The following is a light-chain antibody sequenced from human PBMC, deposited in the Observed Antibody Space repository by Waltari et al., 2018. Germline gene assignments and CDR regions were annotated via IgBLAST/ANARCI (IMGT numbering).Light chain of an antibody. Sequence: EIVLTQSPGTLSLSPGERATLSCRASQTVRTTYLAWYQQKPGQANPLLIYGASSRATGIPDRFSGSGSGTDFSLTISSLEPEDFAVYYCQQYDISPLTFGGGTKVEIK. CDR1: QTVRTTY. CDR2: GAS. J-gene: IGKJ4*01. V-gene: IGKV3-20*01. CDR3: QQYDISPLT.